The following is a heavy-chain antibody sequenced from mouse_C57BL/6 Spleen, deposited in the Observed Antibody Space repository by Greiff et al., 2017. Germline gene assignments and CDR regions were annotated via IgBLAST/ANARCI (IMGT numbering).Heavy chain of an antibody. CDR1: GFSLTSYA. J-gene: IGHJ3*01. Sequence: VQLKESGPGLVAPSQSLSITCTVSGFSLTSYAISWVRQPPGKGLEWLGEICTGGGTHYNSALKSRLSISKDNSKSQGFLKMNSLHTDDTARYYCARNDYYGSSFAYGGQGTLVTVSA. CDR2: ICTGGGT. CDR3: ARNDYYGSSFAY. D-gene: IGHD1-1*01. V-gene: IGHV2-9-1*01.